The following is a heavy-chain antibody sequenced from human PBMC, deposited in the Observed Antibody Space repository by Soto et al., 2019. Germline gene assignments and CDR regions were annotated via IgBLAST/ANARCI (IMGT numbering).Heavy chain of an antibody. Sequence: EVQVLESGGGLVQPGGSLRLSCAVSGFTFSNYAMNWLRQAPGKGLEWVSTISGSGGSTFHADSVKGRFPIARDNTKTALYLQMNGLGAEETAVYYCPTGDAEYYYGMDVWGQGTTVTGSS. CDR3: PTGDAEYYYGMDV. J-gene: IGHJ6*02. V-gene: IGHV3-23*01. CDR2: ISGSGGST. CDR1: GFTFSNYA.